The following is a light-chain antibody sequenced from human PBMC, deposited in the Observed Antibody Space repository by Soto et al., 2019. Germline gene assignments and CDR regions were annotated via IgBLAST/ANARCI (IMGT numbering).Light chain of an antibody. J-gene: IGLJ2*01. Sequence: QSVLTQPPSVSGAPGQRVTISCTGSSSNIGAGYDVHWFQQLPGTAPKLLIYANRNRPSGVPDRFSGSKSGTSASLAITGLQADDEADYCCQSYDSSLSVLFGGGTKLTVL. V-gene: IGLV1-40*01. CDR3: QSYDSSLSVL. CDR2: ANR. CDR1: SSNIGAGYD.